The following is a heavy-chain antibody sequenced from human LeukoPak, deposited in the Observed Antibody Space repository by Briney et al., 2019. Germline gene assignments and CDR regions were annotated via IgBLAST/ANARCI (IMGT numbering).Heavy chain of an antibody. Sequence: SETLSLTCGVSGGSISTTNWWTWVRQPPGEGLEWIGEVHLSGSTNYNPSLKSRVTISVDTSKNQFSLKLSSVTAADTAVYYCARLGPLEYFDYWGQGTLVTVSS. D-gene: IGHD7-27*01. J-gene: IGHJ4*02. CDR2: VHLSGST. CDR3: ARLGPLEYFDY. V-gene: IGHV4-4*02. CDR1: GGSISTTNW.